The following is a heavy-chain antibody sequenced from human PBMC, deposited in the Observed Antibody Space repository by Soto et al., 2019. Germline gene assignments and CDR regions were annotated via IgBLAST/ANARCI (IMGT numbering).Heavy chain of an antibody. CDR3: AREGPLPHITIFGVAGNDY. D-gene: IGHD3-3*01. V-gene: IGHV1-3*01. CDR2: INAGNGNT. CDR1: GYTFTSYA. J-gene: IGHJ4*02. Sequence: ASVKVSCKASGYTFTSYAMHWVRQAPGQRLEWMGWINAGNGNTKYSQKFQGRVTITRDTSASTAYMELSSLRSEDTAVYYCAREGPLPHITIFGVAGNDYWGQGTLVTVSS.